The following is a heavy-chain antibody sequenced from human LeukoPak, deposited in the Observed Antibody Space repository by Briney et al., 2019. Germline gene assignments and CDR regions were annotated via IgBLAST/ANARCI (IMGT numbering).Heavy chain of an antibody. CDR2: IYYSGST. V-gene: IGHV4-59*08. D-gene: IGHD4-11*01. J-gene: IGHJ4*02. CDR3: ARQANDYSNSDY. Sequence: KSSETLSLTCTVSGGSISSYYWSWIRQPPGKGLEWIGYIYYSGSTNYNPSLKSRVTISVDTSKNQFSLKLSSVTAADTAVYYCARQANDYSNSDYWGQGTLVTVSS. CDR1: GGSISSYY.